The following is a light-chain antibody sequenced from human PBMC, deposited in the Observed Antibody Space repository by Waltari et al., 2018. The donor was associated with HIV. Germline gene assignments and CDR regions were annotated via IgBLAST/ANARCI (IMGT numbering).Light chain of an antibody. CDR2: GNN. Sequence: QAGLTQPPSVSKGLRQTATLTCTGNSDNVANQGATWLQQHQGHPPKLLFYGNNNRRSGISERFSASRSGNTASLTITGLQPEDEADYFCSAWDRSLSAVVFGGGTTLIVL. CDR3: SAWDRSLSAVV. V-gene: IGLV10-54*04. CDR1: SDNVANQG. J-gene: IGLJ2*01.